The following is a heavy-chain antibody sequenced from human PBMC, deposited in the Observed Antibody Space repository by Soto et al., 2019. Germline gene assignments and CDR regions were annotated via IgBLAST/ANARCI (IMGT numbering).Heavy chain of an antibody. D-gene: IGHD1-26*01. V-gene: IGHV1-8*02. Sequence: QVQVVQSGAEAKKPGASVKVSCKASGYTFFSHDINWVRQASGHGLEWMGWVNAQSRKSEYAKKFHGRVTMTRDPSIDTAYMELSSQTSEDRDIYYGAIYTTSFSYFNHWGQGALVTVSS. J-gene: IGHJ4*02. CDR1: GYTFFSHD. CDR2: VNAQSRKS. CDR3: AIYTTSFSYFNH.